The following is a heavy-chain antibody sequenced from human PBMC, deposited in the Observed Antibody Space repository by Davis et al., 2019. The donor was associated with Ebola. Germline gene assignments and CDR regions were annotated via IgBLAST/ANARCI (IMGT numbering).Heavy chain of an antibody. J-gene: IGHJ6*04. D-gene: IGHD5-24*01. CDR2: IYYSGST. CDR3: ARRGRRWLQSITSYGMDV. Sequence: PSETLSLTCTVSGGSISSGDYYWSWIRQPPGKGLEWIGYIYYSGSTYYNPSLKSRVTISVDTSKNQFSLKLSSVTAADTAVYYCARRGRRWLQSITSYGMDVWGKGTTVTVSS. CDR1: GGSISSGDYY. V-gene: IGHV4-30-4*01.